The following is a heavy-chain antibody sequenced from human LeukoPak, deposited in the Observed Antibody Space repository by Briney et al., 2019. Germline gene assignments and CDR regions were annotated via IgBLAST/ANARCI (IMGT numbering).Heavy chain of an antibody. J-gene: IGHJ5*02. CDR1: GGTFSSYA. Sequence: ASVTVSCTASGGTFSSYAISWVRQAPGQGLEWMGGIIPIFGTANYAQKFQGRVTITADESTSTAYMELSSLRSEDTAVYYCARGFGLRLGELSLYNWFDPWGQGTLVTVSS. CDR2: IIPIFGTA. CDR3: ARGFGLRLGELSLYNWFDP. V-gene: IGHV1-69*13. D-gene: IGHD3-16*02.